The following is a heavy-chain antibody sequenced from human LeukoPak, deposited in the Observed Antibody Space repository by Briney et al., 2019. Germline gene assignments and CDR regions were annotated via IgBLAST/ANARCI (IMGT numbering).Heavy chain of an antibody. CDR1: GFTLSSYW. D-gene: IGHD6-13*01. V-gene: IGHV3-74*01. CDR2: INTDGSST. J-gene: IGHJ5*02. Sequence: GGSLRLSCAASGFTLSSYWMHWVRQAPGKGLVWVSHINTDGSSTSYADSVKGRFTISRDNAKNTLYLQMNSLRAEDTAVYYCARAYSSRETNVFDPWGQGTLVTVPS. CDR3: ARAYSSRETNVFDP.